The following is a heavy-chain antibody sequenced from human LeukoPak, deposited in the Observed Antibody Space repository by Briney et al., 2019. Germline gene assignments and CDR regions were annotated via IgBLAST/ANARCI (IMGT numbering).Heavy chain of an antibody. V-gene: IGHV3-23*01. CDR2: ISGSGGST. Sequence: PGGSLRLSCAASGFTFSSYAMSWVRQAPGKGLEWVSAISGSGGSTYYADSVKGRFTISRDNSKNTLYLQMNSLRAEDTAVYYCAKAGGKWLSRPLYYFDYWGQGTLVTVSS. CDR1: GFTFSSYA. J-gene: IGHJ4*02. CDR3: AKAGGKWLSRPLYYFDY. D-gene: IGHD3-22*01.